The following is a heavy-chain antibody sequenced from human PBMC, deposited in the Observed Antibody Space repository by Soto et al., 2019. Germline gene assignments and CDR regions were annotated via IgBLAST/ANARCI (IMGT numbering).Heavy chain of an antibody. J-gene: IGHJ4*02. CDR1: GVTFSRQD. V-gene: IGHV1-69*01. D-gene: IGHD5-12*01. CDR3: ATNEGRDGYSFDY. Sequence: QVQLVQSGAEVKKPGSSVKVSCKASGVTFSRQDMRWVRQAPGQGLEWMGGIILIFGTPKYAEKFQDRVTITANESTSTATMELSSLTSEDTAVYYCATNEGRDGYSFDYWGQGTLVTVSS. CDR2: IILIFGTP.